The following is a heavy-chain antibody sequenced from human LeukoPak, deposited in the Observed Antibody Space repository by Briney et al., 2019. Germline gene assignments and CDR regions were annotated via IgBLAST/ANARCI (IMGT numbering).Heavy chain of an antibody. V-gene: IGHV4-4*07. Sequence: SETLSLTCTVSGASVSAYYWGWIRQPAGKGLEWIGRIYASGNTNYNPSLKSRVTISRDTSKNQFSLWLTSVTAADTAVYYCARDYGGNYHFDYWGQGTLVTVSS. CDR1: GASVSAYY. D-gene: IGHD4/OR15-4a*01. J-gene: IGHJ4*02. CDR3: ARDYGGNYHFDY. CDR2: IYASGNT.